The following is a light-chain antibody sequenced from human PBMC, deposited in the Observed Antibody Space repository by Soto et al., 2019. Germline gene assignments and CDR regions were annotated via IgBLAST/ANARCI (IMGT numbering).Light chain of an antibody. CDR1: HSISNW. J-gene: IGKJ1*01. CDR3: QQYNSYS. CDR2: HAS. V-gene: IGKV1-5*01. Sequence: DIQMTQSPSTLPASVGDRVTITCRASHSISNWLAWYQQKPETAPKLLIYHASTLESGVPSRFSGSGSGTEFTLTISSLQPDDFATYYCQQYNSYSFGQGTKVDIK.